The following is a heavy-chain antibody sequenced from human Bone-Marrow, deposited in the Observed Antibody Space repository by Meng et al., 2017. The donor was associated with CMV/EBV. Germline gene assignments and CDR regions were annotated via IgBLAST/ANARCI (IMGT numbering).Heavy chain of an antibody. CDR2: ISAYNGNT. CDR1: GYTFTSYG. J-gene: IGHJ4*02. D-gene: IGHD2-2*01. CDR3: ARAVVPAGRFYYFDY. V-gene: IGHV1-18*01. Sequence: ASVKVSCKASGYTFTSYGISWVRQAPGQGLEWMGWISAYNGNTNYAQKLQGRVTMTTDTSTSTAYMELRSLRSDDTAVYYCARAVVPAGRFYYFDYWGQGPLVTVSS.